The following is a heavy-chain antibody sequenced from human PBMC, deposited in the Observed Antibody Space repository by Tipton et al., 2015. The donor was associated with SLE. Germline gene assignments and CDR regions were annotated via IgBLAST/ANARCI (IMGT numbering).Heavy chain of an antibody. J-gene: IGHJ6*03. D-gene: IGHD4-23*01. Sequence: AISGSGGSTYYADSVKGRFTISRDNSKNTLYLQMNSLRAEDTAVYYCVTGGDYYYYMDVWGKGTTVTVSS. CDR3: VTGGDYYYYMDV. V-gene: IGHV3-23*01. CDR2: ISGSGGST.